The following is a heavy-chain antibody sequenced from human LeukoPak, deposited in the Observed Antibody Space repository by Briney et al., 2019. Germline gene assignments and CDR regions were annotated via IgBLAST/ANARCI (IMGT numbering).Heavy chain of an antibody. CDR3: AKRPGYDSSGYRDY. CDR2: ISGSGGST. CDR1: GFTCSSYD. J-gene: IGHJ4*02. V-gene: IGHV3-23*01. Sequence: PGGSLRLSCAASGFTCSSYDMSWVRQTPGKGLEWGSAISGSGGSTYYADSVKGRFPIPRDNSKNTLYQQMNSLRAEDTAVYYCAKRPGYDSSGYRDYWGQGTLVTVSS. D-gene: IGHD3-22*01.